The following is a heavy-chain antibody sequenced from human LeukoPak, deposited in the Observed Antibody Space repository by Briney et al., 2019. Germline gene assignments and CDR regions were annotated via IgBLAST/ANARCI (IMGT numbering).Heavy chain of an antibody. V-gene: IGHV3-7*01. J-gene: IGHJ5*02. D-gene: IGHD3-3*01. CDR2: IKQDGSEK. Sequence: GGSLRLSCAASGFIFSNYWMSWVRQAPGKGLEWVANIKQDGSEKYYVDSVKGRFTISRDNAKNSLYLQMNSLRAEDTAVYYCARPVFTYYDFWSGYSNWFDPWGQGTLVTVSS. CDR3: ARPVFTYYDFWSGYSNWFDP. CDR1: GFIFSNYW.